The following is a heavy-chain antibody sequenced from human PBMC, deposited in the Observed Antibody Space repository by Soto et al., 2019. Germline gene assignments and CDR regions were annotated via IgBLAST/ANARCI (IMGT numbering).Heavy chain of an antibody. D-gene: IGHD2-15*01. CDR3: ARDEGGYRSGGSCYWYFDL. CDR1: GGSISSYY. Sequence: SETLSLTCTVSGGSISSYYWSWIRQPPGKGLEWIGYIYYSGSTNYNPSLKSRVTISVDTSKNQFSLKLSSVTAADTAVYYCARDEGGYRSGGSCYWYFDLWGRGTLVTVSS. V-gene: IGHV4-59*01. J-gene: IGHJ2*01. CDR2: IYYSGST.